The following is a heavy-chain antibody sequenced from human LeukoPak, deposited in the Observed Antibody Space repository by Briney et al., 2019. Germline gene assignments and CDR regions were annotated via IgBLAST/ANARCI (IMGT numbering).Heavy chain of an antibody. D-gene: IGHD3-10*01. CDR2: ISSSGSTI. Sequence: GGSLRLSCAASGFTFSDYYMSWIRQAPGKGLEWVSYISSSGSTIYYADSVKGRFTISRDNAKNSLYLQMNSLRAEDTAVYYCAIDTWFGEPGLDYWGQGTLVTVSS. J-gene: IGHJ4*02. V-gene: IGHV3-11*04. CDR3: AIDTWFGEPGLDY. CDR1: GFTFSDYY.